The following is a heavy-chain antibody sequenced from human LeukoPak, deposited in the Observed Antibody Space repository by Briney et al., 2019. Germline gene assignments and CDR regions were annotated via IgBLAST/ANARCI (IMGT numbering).Heavy chain of an antibody. CDR1: GYTLTELS. V-gene: IGHV1-24*01. CDR3: ATGKQSSISALVDY. J-gene: IGHJ4*02. CDR2: FDPEDGET. Sequence: ASVKVPCKVSGYTLTELSMHWVRQAPGKGLEWMGGFDPEDGETIYAQKFQGRVTMTEDTSTDTAYMELSSLRSEDTAVYYCATGKQSSISALVDYWGQGTLVTVSS. D-gene: IGHD3-3*01.